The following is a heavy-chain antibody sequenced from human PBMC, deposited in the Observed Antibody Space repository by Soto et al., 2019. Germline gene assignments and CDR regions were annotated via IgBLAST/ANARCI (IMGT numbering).Heavy chain of an antibody. Sequence: QVQLVQSGAEVKKPGSSVKVSCKASGGTFSSYAISWVRQAPGQGLEWMGGIIPIFGTADYAQKFQGRVTINADESPSTAYMELGSRRSEDTAVYYCAGGDSGGSSGYYYTGGDYWGQGTLVTVSS. CDR2: IIPIFGTA. CDR3: AGGDSGGSSGYYYTGGDY. J-gene: IGHJ4*02. D-gene: IGHD3-22*01. V-gene: IGHV1-69*12. CDR1: GGTFSSYA.